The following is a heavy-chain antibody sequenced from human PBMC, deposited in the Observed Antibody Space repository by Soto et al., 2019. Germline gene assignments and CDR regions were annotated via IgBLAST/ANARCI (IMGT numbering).Heavy chain of an antibody. D-gene: IGHD4-17*01. V-gene: IGHV4-59*01. CDR3: ATGGSYGDHSYY. CDR1: GGSISSYY. Sequence: TSETLSLTCTVSGGSISSYYWSWIRQPPGKGLEWIGYIYYSGSTNYNPSLKSRVTISVDTSKNQFSLKLSSVTAADTAVYYCATGGSYGDHSYYWGQGTLVTVSS. J-gene: IGHJ4*02. CDR2: IYYSGST.